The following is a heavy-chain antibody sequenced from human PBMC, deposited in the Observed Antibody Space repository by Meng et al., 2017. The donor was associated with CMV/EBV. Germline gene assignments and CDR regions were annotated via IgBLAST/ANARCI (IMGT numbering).Heavy chain of an antibody. CDR1: GFTFSSYS. J-gene: IGHJ3*02. Sequence: GESLKISCAASGFTFSSYSMNWVRQAPGKGLEWVSSISSSSSYIYYADSVKGRFTISRDNAKNSLYLQMNSLRAEDTAVYYCARDRGIQGGNDAFDIWGQGTMVTVSS. V-gene: IGHV3-21*01. CDR3: ARDRGIQGGNDAFDI. D-gene: IGHD1-26*01. CDR2: ISSSSSYI.